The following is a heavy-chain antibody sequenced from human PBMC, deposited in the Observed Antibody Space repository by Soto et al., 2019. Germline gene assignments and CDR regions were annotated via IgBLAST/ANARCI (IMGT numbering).Heavy chain of an antibody. Sequence: LTCTVSGGSISSGGYYWSWIRQHPGKGLEWIGYIYYSGSTYYNPSLKSRVTISVDTSKNQFSLKLSSVTAADTAVYYCARGRRIAAAGTYYYYYYMDVWGKGTTVTVSS. V-gene: IGHV4-31*03. CDR3: ARGRRIAAAGTYYYYYYMDV. D-gene: IGHD6-13*01. J-gene: IGHJ6*03. CDR2: IYYSGST. CDR1: GGSISSGGYY.